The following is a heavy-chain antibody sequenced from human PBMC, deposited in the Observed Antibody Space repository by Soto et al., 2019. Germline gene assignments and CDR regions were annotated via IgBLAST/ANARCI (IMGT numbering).Heavy chain of an antibody. J-gene: IGHJ4*02. V-gene: IGHV1-58*01. CDR1: GFIFTSSS. CDR3: AAGDSSGYYGG. CDR2: ITVGTGNT. Sequence: VSCKASGFIFTSSSVQWARQARGQRLEWIGWITVGTGNTNYAQKFQERVTITRDMSTSTAYMELSNLRSEDTAIYYCAAGDSSGYYGGWGQGTQVTVSS. D-gene: IGHD3-22*01.